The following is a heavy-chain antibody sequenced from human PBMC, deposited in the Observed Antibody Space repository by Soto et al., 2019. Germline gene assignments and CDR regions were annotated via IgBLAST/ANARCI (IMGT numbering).Heavy chain of an antibody. CDR3: ASARHIGP. V-gene: IGHV3-7*02. J-gene: IGHJ5*02. Sequence: SCKASGYTLTSHHLHWVRQAPGQGPEWVANIKQDGSERNYVDSVKGRFTISRDNAENSLYLQMNSLRVEDTGVYYCASARHIGPWGQGTLVTVSS. CDR2: IKQDGSER. CDR1: GYTLTSHH. D-gene: IGHD2-21*01.